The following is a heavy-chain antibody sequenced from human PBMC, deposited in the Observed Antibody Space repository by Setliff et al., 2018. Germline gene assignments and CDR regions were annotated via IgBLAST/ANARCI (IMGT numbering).Heavy chain of an antibody. J-gene: IGHJ4*02. CDR3: ARRETYYNVWSGYYAY. CDR2: IYTSGST. CDR1: GGSISSSSYY. Sequence: SETLSLTCTVSGGSISSSSYYWSWIRQPAGKGLEWIGHIYTSGSTNYNPSLKSRVTISVDTSKNQFSLKLSSVTAADTAVYYCARRETYYNVWSGYYAYWGQGTLVTAPQ. V-gene: IGHV4-61*09. D-gene: IGHD3-3*01.